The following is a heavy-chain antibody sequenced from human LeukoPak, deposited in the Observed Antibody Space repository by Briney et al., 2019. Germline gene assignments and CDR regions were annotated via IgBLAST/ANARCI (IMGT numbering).Heavy chain of an antibody. Sequence: GGSLRLSCAASGFTFSNYWMHWVRQAPGKGLVWVSHINSDGSWTSYADSVKGRFTISKDNAKNTVYLQMNNLRAEDTAVYYCVSFYGTYWGRGTLVTVSS. CDR1: GFTFSNYW. CDR3: VSFYGTY. CDR2: INSDGSWT. D-gene: IGHD2/OR15-2a*01. J-gene: IGHJ4*02. V-gene: IGHV3-74*01.